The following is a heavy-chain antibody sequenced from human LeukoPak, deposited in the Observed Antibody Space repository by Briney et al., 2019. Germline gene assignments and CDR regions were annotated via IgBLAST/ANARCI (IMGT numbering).Heavy chain of an antibody. D-gene: IGHD5-12*01. Sequence: ASVKVSCKASGYTFTGYYIHWVRQAPGQGLEWMGWINPHSGGTNYAQKFQGRVTMTRDTSISTAYMELSRLRSDDTAVYYCARDWGYDSPYYFDYWGQGTLVTVSS. CDR1: GYTFTGYY. J-gene: IGHJ4*02. CDR3: ARDWGYDSPYYFDY. V-gene: IGHV1-2*02. CDR2: INPHSGGT.